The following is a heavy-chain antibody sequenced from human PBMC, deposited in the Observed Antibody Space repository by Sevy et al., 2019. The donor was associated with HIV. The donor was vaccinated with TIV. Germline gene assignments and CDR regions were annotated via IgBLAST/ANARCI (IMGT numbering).Heavy chain of an antibody. CDR1: GFTFDDYA. CDR3: ARNTYYLDSTGFGAFDI. D-gene: IGHD3-22*01. V-gene: IGHV3-20*01. CDR2: INWKTDNV. Sequence: VGSLRLSCAASGFTFDDYAMSWVRQAPGKGLEWVSAINWKTDNVGYADSVKGRFTISRDNAKRSLYLQMNSLRPEDTALYHCARNTYYLDSTGFGAFDIWGQGIMVTVSS. J-gene: IGHJ3*02.